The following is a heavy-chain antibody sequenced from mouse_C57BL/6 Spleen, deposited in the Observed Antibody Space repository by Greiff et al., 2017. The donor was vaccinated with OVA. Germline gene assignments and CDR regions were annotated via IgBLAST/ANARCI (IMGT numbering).Heavy chain of an antibody. V-gene: IGHV5-16*01. CDR3: ERRNYYGSSFYWYFDV. CDR1: GFTFSDYY. CDR2: INYDGSST. D-gene: IGHD1-1*01. Sequence: EVQLMESEGGLVQPGSSMKLSCTASGFTFSDYYMAWVRQVPEQGLEWVANINYDGSSTYYLDSLKGRFIISRDNAKNILYLQMSRLKSEDTATYYCERRNYYGSSFYWYFDVWGTGTTVTVSS. J-gene: IGHJ1*03.